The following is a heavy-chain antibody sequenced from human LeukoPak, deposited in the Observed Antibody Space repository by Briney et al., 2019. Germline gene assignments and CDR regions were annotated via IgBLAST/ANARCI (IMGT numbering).Heavy chain of an antibody. D-gene: IGHD1-1*01. Sequence: GGSLRLSCAASGFTFSSYSMNWVRQAPGKGLEWVSSISSSSSYIYYADSVKGRFTISRDNAKNSLYLQMNSLRAEDTAVYYCARGGGRNEGFYFDYWGQGALVTVSS. J-gene: IGHJ4*02. CDR3: ARGGGRNEGFYFDY. CDR2: ISSSSSYI. V-gene: IGHV3-21*01. CDR1: GFTFSSYS.